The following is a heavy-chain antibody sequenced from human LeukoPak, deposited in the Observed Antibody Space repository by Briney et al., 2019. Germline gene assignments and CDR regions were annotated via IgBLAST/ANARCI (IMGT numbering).Heavy chain of an antibody. CDR2: ISAYNGNT. V-gene: IGHV1-18*01. D-gene: IGHD2-2*01. J-gene: IGHJ4*02. CDR3: ARADIVVVPAALDY. CDR1: GYTFTSYG. Sequence: ASVKVSCKASGYTFTSYGIIWVRQAPGQGLEWMGWISAYNGNTNYAQKLQGGVTMTTDTSTSTAYMELRSLRSDDTAVYYCARADIVVVPAALDYWGQGTLVTVSS.